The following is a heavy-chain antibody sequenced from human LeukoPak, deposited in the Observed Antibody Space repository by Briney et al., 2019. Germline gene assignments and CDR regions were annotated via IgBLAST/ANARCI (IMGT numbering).Heavy chain of an antibody. CDR3: ARVGYYPDYYMDV. D-gene: IGHD2-21*01. J-gene: IGHJ6*03. CDR2: IYYSGST. Sequence: SETLSLTCTVSGGSISSSSYYWGWIRQPPGKGLEWIGSIYYSGSTYYNPSLKSRVTISVDTSKNQFSLKLSSVTAADTAVYYCARVGYYPDYYMDVWGKGTTVTVSS. CDR1: GGSISSSSYY. V-gene: IGHV4-39*07.